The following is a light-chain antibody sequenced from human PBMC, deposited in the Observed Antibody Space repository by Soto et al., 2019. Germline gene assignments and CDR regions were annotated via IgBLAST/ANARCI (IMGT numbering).Light chain of an antibody. J-gene: IGKJ1*01. CDR1: QSISSW. CDR3: QQYNTYPWT. Sequence: DIQMTQSPSTLSASVGDRVTITCRASQSISSWLAWYQQKPGKAPKLLICKASSLESGVPSRFSGSGSGTDFTLTISSLQPDDFATYYCQQYNTYPWTFGQGTKVDIK. V-gene: IGKV1-5*03. CDR2: KAS.